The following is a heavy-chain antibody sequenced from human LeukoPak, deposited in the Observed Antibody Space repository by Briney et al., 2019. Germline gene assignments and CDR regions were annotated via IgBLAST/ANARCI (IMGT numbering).Heavy chain of an antibody. CDR3: ARENQLWGDRYYYYMDV. J-gene: IGHJ6*03. D-gene: IGHD2-2*01. CDR2: ISSSSSYI. Sequence: GGSLRLSCAASGFTFSSYSMNWVRQAPGKGLEWVSSISSSSSYIYYADSVKGRFTISRDNAKNSLYLQMNSLRAEDTAVYYCARENQLWGDRYYYYMDVWGKGTTVTVSS. V-gene: IGHV3-21*01. CDR1: GFTFSSYS.